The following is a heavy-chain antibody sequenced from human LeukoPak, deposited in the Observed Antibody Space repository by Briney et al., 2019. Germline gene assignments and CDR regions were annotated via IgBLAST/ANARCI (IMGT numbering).Heavy chain of an antibody. J-gene: IGHJ4*02. CDR1: GLTFSSYA. Sequence: GGSLRLSCAASGLTFSSYAMSWVRQAPGKGLEWVSAISGSGGSTYYADSVKGRFTISRDNAKNSLYLQMNSLRAEDTAVYYCARDPRWGFDYWGQGTLVTVSS. CDR2: ISGSGGST. V-gene: IGHV3-23*01. CDR3: ARDPRWGFDY. D-gene: IGHD3-16*01.